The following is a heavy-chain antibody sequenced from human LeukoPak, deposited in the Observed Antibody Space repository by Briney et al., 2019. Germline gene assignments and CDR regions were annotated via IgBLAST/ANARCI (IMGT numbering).Heavy chain of an antibody. CDR3: ARDSMITFGGTHYMDV. V-gene: IGHV4-39*07. Sequence: PSETLSLTCTVSGGSISSSSYYWGWIRQPPGKGLEWIATIYYSGSTYYNPSLKSRVTVSVDTSKNQFSLKLSSVTAADTAVYYCARDSMITFGGTHYMDVWGKGTTVTVSS. CDR1: GGSISSSSYY. CDR2: IYYSGST. J-gene: IGHJ6*03. D-gene: IGHD3-16*01.